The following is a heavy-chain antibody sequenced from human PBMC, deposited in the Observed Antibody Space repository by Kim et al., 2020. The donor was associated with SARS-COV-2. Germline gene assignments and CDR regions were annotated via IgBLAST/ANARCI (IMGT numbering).Heavy chain of an antibody. V-gene: IGHV1-69*01. CDR3: ARGRQESLNINWFDP. Sequence: QKVQGRVTITADESRSTAYMELSSLRSEDTAVYYCARGRQESLNINWFDPWGQGTLVTVSS. J-gene: IGHJ5*02.